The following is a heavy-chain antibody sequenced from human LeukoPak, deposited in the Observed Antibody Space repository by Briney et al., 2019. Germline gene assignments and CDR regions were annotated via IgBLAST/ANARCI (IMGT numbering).Heavy chain of an antibody. V-gene: IGHV3-23*01. CDR3: AKNRGAPL. CDR2: INGSGGST. CDR1: GFTFSTYA. D-gene: IGHD2/OR15-2a*01. J-gene: IGHJ4*02. Sequence: GGSLRLSCAASGFTFSTYAMSWVRQAPGKGLEWVSDINGSGGSTYYADSVKGRFTISRDNSKNTLYLQMNSLRAEDTAIYYCAKNRGAPLWGQGTLVTVSS.